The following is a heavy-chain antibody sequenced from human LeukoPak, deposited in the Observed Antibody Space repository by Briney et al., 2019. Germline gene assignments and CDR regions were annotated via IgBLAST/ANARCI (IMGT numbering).Heavy chain of an antibody. CDR3: ARDDYYGSFDY. V-gene: IGHV4-59*01. Sequence: SETLSLTCTVSGGSISSYYWSWLRQPPGKGLEWIGYIYYSGSTNCNPSLKSRVTISVDTSKNQFSLKLSSVTAADTAVYYCARDDYYGSFDYWGQGTLVTVSS. D-gene: IGHD3-10*01. CDR1: GGSISSYY. J-gene: IGHJ4*02. CDR2: IYYSGST.